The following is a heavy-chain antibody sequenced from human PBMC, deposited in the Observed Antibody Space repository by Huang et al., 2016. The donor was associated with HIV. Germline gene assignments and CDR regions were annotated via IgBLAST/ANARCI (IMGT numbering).Heavy chain of an antibody. V-gene: IGHV1-18*01. CDR2: GSAYSGYT. Sequence: QIQLVQSGPEVKKPGASGKVACKASGYTFSMYGISWVRQAPGQGPEGMGGGSAYSGYTKYSQKFQGRVTMTADTSASTAYMDLRSLTSDDTAVYYCARVPSDHFSDYWGQGTLVTVSS. CDR1: GYTFSMYG. CDR3: ARVPSDHFSDY. J-gene: IGHJ4*02.